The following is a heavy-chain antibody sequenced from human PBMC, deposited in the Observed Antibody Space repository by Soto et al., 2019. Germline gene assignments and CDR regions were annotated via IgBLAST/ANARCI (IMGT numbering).Heavy chain of an antibody. D-gene: IGHD3-3*01. CDR2: MMPVDGSA. V-gene: IGHV1-69*01. CDR1: GDTFSRSA. Sequence: QVPLVQSGAEVKKPGSSVKVSCKASGDTFSRSAFAWVRQAPGQGPEWMGGMMPVDGSANYAQKFRGRLTITADDSTSTIYMELSSRTSVDTGVYYCARGGGTILGAVILQGRHGMDVWGQGTTVIVSS. J-gene: IGHJ6*02. CDR3: ARGGGTILGAVILQGRHGMDV.